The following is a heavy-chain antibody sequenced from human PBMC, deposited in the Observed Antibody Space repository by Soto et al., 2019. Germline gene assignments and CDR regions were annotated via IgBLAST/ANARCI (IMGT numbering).Heavy chain of an antibody. CDR1: GDSISSSAYY. CDR2: IYYSGST. D-gene: IGHD3-16*01. Sequence: TLSLTCTVSGDSISSSAYYWSWIRQPPGKGLEWIGYIYYSGSTYYNPSLKSRVSISVDTSKNQFSLNLSSVTATDTAVYYCARVITTRRGYAMDVWGQGT. V-gene: IGHV4-30-4*01. J-gene: IGHJ6*02. CDR3: ARVITTRRGYAMDV.